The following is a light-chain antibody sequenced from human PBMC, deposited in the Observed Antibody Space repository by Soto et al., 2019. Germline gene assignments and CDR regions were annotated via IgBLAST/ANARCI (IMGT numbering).Light chain of an antibody. CDR3: QQLNSYPHT. J-gene: IGKJ2*01. Sequence: DIQMTQSPSSLSASVGDRVTITCRASQSISSSLNWYQQKPGKAPKVLIYAASSLQSGVPSRFSGSGSGTEFTLTISSLQPEDFATYYCQQLNSYPHTFGQGTNLEIK. V-gene: IGKV1-9*01. CDR1: QSISSS. CDR2: AAS.